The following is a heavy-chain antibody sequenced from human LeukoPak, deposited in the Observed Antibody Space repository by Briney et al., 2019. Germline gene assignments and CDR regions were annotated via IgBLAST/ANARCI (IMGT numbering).Heavy chain of an antibody. CDR2: MNPNSGNT. CDR3: ARARVYSSSWPTYY. D-gene: IGHD6-13*01. Sequence: GASVKVSCKASGYTFTSYDINWVRQATGQGLEWMGWMNPNSGNTGYAQKLQGRVTMTRNTSISTAYMELSSLRSEDTAVYYCARARVYSSSWPTYYWGQGTLVTVSS. CDR1: GYTFTSYD. V-gene: IGHV1-8*01. J-gene: IGHJ4*02.